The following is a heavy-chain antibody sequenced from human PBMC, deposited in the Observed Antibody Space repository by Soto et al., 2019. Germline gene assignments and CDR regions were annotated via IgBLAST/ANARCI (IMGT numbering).Heavy chain of an antibody. CDR1: GYTFTSYG. J-gene: IGHJ6*02. V-gene: IGHV1-18*04. CDR2: ISAYNGNT. D-gene: IGHD3-3*01. CDR3: ARAPDFWSGYSLLAYYYYGMDV. Sequence: AASVKVSCKASGYTFTSYGISWVRQAPGQGLEWMGWISAYNGNTNYAQKLQGRVTMTTDTSTSTAYMELRSLRSDDTAVYYCARAPDFWSGYSLLAYYYYGMDVWGQGTTVTVSS.